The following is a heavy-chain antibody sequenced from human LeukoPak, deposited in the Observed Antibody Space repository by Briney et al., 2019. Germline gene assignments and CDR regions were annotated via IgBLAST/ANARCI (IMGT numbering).Heavy chain of an antibody. CDR3: AILGFNRNCDY. CDR1: GYTLTDLS. J-gene: IGHJ4*02. V-gene: IGHV1-24*01. CDR2: FDPEDGET. Sequence: ASVKVSCKVSGYTLTDLSMHWVGQAPGKWREWMGGFDPEDGETIYAQTFQGRDTMTEDTSTDTAYMELSSLRSEDTAVYYCAILGFNRNCDYWGQGTLVTVSS. D-gene: IGHD1-14*01.